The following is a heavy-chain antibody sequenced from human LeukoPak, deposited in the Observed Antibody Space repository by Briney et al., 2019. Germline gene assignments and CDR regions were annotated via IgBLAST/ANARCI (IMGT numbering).Heavy chain of an antibody. Sequence: SETLSLTCTVSGGSISSGSYYWSWIRQPAGKGLEWIGRIYTSGSTNYNPSLKSRVTISVDTSKNQFSLKLTSVTAADTAVYYCAREGYPGYSSSWPFAEYFQHWGQGTLVTVSS. CDR1: GGSISSGSYY. J-gene: IGHJ1*01. CDR3: AREGYPGYSSSWPFAEYFQH. D-gene: IGHD6-13*01. CDR2: IYTSGST. V-gene: IGHV4-61*02.